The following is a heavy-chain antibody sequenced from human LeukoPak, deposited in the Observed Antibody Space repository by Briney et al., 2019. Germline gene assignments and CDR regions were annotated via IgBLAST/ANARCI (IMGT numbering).Heavy chain of an antibody. J-gene: IGHJ4*02. CDR3: ARLSYSGILRVDY. CDR2: ISYSGST. D-gene: IGHD1-26*01. Sequence: PSETLSLTCTVSGASISSYYWTWIRQPPGKGLEWIGYISYSGSTNYNPSLKSRITISVDTSKNQFSLKLSSVTAADTAVYYCARLSYSGILRVDYWGQGTLVIVSS. V-gene: IGHV4-59*08. CDR1: GASISSYY.